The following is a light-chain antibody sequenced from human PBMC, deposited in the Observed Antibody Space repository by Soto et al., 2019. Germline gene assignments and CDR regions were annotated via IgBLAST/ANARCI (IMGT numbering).Light chain of an antibody. CDR1: SSNIGAEYD. Sequence: QSVLTQPPSVSGAPGQRVAISCTGSSSNIGAEYDVHWYQQLPGTAPKRLIYGDNNRPSGVPDRFSGSKSGNTASLTISGLQAEDEADYYCSSYTSSSTLGVFGTGTEVTVL. CDR2: GDN. V-gene: IGLV1-40*01. J-gene: IGLJ1*01. CDR3: SSYTSSSTLGV.